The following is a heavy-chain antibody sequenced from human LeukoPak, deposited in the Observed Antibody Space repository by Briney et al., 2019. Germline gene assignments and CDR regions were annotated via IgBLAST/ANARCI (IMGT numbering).Heavy chain of an antibody. CDR1: GGSINSYY. V-gene: IGHV4-59*01. J-gene: IGHJ6*03. CDR3: ASGPAAPYYYYYYMDV. Sequence: SETLSLTCTVSGGSINSYYWSWIRQPPGKGLECIGYIHYTGSTNYNPSLKSRVTISVDTSKSQFSLKLSSVTAADTAMYYCASGPAAPYYYYYYMDVWGKGTTVTISS. D-gene: IGHD2-2*01. CDR2: IHYTGST.